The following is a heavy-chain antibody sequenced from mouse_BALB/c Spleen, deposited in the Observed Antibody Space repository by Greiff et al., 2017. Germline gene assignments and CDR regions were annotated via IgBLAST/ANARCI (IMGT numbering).Heavy chain of an antibody. CDR3: AREAYGNLYFDY. Sequence: EVQLVESGPGLVKPSQSLSLTCSVTGYSITSGYYWNWIRQFPGNKLEWMGYISYDGSNNYNPSLKNRISITRDTSKNQFFLKLNSVTTEDTATYYCAREAYGNLYFDYWGQGTTLTVSS. CDR2: ISYDGSN. J-gene: IGHJ2*01. V-gene: IGHV3-6*02. CDR1: GYSITSGYY. D-gene: IGHD2-1*01.